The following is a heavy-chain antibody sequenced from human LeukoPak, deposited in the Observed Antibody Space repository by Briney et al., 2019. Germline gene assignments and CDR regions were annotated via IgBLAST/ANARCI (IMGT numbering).Heavy chain of an antibody. V-gene: IGHV3-15*01. CDR1: GLTFSDAW. CDR3: TTDPPIIVVVTALLVGNISYYMDV. CDR2: IKTKTDGGTT. Sequence: GVSLRLSCAASGLTFSDAWMSWFRQAPGKGLEWVVSIKTKTDGGTTDYTAPVKGRFTISRDDPKNTLYLQMNSLKTEDTAVYYCTTDPPIIVVVTALLVGNISYYMDVWGKGTTVTVTS. J-gene: IGHJ6*03. D-gene: IGHD2-2*01.